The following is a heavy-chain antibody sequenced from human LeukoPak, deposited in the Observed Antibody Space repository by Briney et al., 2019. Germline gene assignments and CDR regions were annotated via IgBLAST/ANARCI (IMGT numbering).Heavy chain of an antibody. CDR1: GGSISGSSYY. CDR3: ARAGYSYGYTFDY. J-gene: IGHJ4*02. V-gene: IGHV4-39*01. D-gene: IGHD5-18*01. Sequence: KPSETLSLTCTVSGGSISGSSYYWGWIRQPPGKGLEWIGDISYSGSTYYNPSLKSRVTISVDTSKNQFSLKLSSVTATDTAVYYCARAGYSYGYTFDYWGQGTLVTVSS. CDR2: ISYSGST.